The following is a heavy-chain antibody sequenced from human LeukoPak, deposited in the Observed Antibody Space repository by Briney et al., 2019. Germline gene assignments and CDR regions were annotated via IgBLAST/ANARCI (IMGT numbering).Heavy chain of an antibody. D-gene: IGHD3-3*01. CDR3: AIARFLDIRGWFAP. Sequence: SETLSLTCTVSGGSISSYYWSWIRQPPGKRLEWIGYIYYSGSTNYNPSLKSRATISVGTSKNQFSLKLSSVTAATAAVYYGAIARFLDIRGWFAPGGQGTLVTVSS. V-gene: IGHV4-59*01. CDR1: GGSISSYY. CDR2: IYYSGST. J-gene: IGHJ5*02.